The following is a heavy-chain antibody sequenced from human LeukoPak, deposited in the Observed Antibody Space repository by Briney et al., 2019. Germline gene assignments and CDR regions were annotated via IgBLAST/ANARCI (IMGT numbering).Heavy chain of an antibody. CDR2: LYTSGST. D-gene: IGHD3-3*01. V-gene: IGHV4-4*07. CDR3: ARAFWRLGAHDAFDI. J-gene: IGHJ3*02. CDR1: GGSISSYY. Sequence: PSETLSLTCTVPGGSISSYYWSWIRQPAGKELEWIGRLYTSGSTTYNPSLKSRVPMSVATSKNQCSLKLSSVTAADTAVYYCARAFWRLGAHDAFDIWGQGTMVTVSS.